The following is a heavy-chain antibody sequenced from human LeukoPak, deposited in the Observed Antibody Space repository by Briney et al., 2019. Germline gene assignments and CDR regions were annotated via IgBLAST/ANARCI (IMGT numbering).Heavy chain of an antibody. J-gene: IGHJ4*02. CDR1: GGSISSSSYY. V-gene: IGHV4-39*01. CDR2: IYYSGST. D-gene: IGHD4-17*01. CDR3: ARHSTVTTFDY. Sequence: SETLSLTCTVSGGSISSSSYYWGWIRQPPGKGLEWIGSIYYSGSTYYNPSLKSRVTISVDTSKNQFSLKLSSVTAADTAVYYCARHSTVTTFDYWGQGTLVTVSS.